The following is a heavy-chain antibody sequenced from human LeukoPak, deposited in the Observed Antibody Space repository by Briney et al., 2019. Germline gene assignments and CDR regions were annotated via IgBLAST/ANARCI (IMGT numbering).Heavy chain of an antibody. CDR3: VRHAHLGYPEYYFDY. Sequence: SETLSLTCTVSGGSLTPYHWSWIRQPPGKGLEWIGYIHYSGTPHYNPSLQRRFTFSIDTSKNQFSLMLTSVTAADTAVYYCVRHAHLGYPEYYFDYWGQGALVTVSS. J-gene: IGHJ4*02. V-gene: IGHV4-59*08. CDR2: IHYSGTP. CDR1: GGSLTPYH. D-gene: IGHD1-14*01.